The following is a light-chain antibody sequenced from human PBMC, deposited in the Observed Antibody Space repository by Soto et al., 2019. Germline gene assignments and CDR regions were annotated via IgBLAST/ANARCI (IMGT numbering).Light chain of an antibody. CDR3: SSYAGSNNPYV. J-gene: IGLJ1*01. CDR1: SSDVGGYNY. V-gene: IGLV2-8*01. Sequence: QSALTQPPSASGSPGQSVTISCTGTSSDVGGYNYVSWYQQHPGKAHKLMIYAVSKRPSGVPDRFSGSKSGNTASLTVSGLQAEDEADYYCSSYAGSNNPYVFGTGTKMTVL. CDR2: AVS.